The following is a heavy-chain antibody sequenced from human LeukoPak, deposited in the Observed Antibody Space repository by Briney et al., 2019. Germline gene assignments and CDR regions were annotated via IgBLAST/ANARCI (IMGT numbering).Heavy chain of an antibody. V-gene: IGHV1-18*01. Sequence: ASVMVSCKASGYTLSDYGISWVRQDRGQGLEWMGWVNFYSGNTKYAEKFQRRLTMTRDTPTSTAYMEVRSLRPDDTAIYYCVRTRRSIGATIFDYWGQGALIAVSS. CDR1: GYTLSDYG. CDR2: VNFYSGNT. D-gene: IGHD5-12*01. J-gene: IGHJ4*02. CDR3: VRTRRSIGATIFDY.